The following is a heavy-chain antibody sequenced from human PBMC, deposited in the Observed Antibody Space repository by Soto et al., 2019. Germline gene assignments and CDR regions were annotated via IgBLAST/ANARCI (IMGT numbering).Heavy chain of an antibody. D-gene: IGHD6-6*01. Sequence: SETLSLTCTVSGGSISSYYWSWMRQPPGKGLEWIGYIYYSGSTNYNPSLKSRVTISVDTSRNQFSLKLSSVTAADTAVYYCAITLAAQQDYYYGMDVWGQGTTVTVSS. CDR1: GGSISSYY. V-gene: IGHV4-59*01. CDR2: IYYSGST. CDR3: AITLAAQQDYYYGMDV. J-gene: IGHJ6*02.